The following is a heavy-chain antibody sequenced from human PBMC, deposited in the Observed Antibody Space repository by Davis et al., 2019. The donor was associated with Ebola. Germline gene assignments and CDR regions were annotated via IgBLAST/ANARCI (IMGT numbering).Heavy chain of an antibody. CDR1: GFTFSSYA. Sequence: GESLKISCAASGFTFSSYAMHWVRQAPGKGLEWVAVIWYDGSNKYYADSVKGRFTISRDNSKNTLYLQMNSLRAEDTAVYYCARDPAVTPGYYGMDVWGQGTTVTVSS. CDR2: IWYDGSNK. V-gene: IGHV3-33*08. D-gene: IGHD4-17*01. CDR3: ARDPAVTPGYYGMDV. J-gene: IGHJ6*02.